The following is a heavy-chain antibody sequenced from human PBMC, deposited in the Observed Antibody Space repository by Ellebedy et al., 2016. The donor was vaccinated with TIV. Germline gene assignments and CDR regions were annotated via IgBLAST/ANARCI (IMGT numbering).Heavy chain of an antibody. Sequence: SLKISCAASGFTFDDYAMHWVRQAPGKGLEWVSGISWNSGSIGYADSVKGRFTISRDNAKNSLYLQMNSLRAEDTALYYCAKGGDDAFDIWGQGTMVTVSS. CDR3: AKGGDDAFDI. J-gene: IGHJ3*02. D-gene: IGHD3-16*01. CDR1: GFTFDDYA. CDR2: ISWNSGSI. V-gene: IGHV3-9*01.